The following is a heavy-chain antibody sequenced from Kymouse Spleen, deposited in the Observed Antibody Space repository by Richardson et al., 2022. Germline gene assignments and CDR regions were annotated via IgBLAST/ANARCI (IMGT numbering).Heavy chain of an antibody. CDR1: GGSISSSSYY. Sequence: QLQLQESGPGLVKPSETLSLTCTVSGGSISSSSYYWGWIRQPPGKGLEWIGSIYYSGSTYYNPSLKSRVTISVDTSKNQFSLKLSSVTAADTAVYYCARRGIAAQFFDYWGQGTLVTVSS. CDR2: IYYSGST. V-gene: IGHV4-39*01. CDR3: ARRGIAAQFFDY. D-gene: IGHD6-13*01,IGHD6-25*01. J-gene: IGHJ4*02.